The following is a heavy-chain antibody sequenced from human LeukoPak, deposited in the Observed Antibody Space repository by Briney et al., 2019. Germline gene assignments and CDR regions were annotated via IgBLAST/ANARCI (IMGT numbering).Heavy chain of an antibody. D-gene: IGHD5-18*01. J-gene: IGHJ6*02. V-gene: IGHV3-23*01. CDR3: ARDPTRGYSYGYRSYYYYGMDV. CDR2: LSGRGGTT. CDR1: GFTFTSHA. Sequence: GGSLTLSCAASGFTFTSHAMAWVRQAPGKGLEWVSTLSGRGGTTYYADSVKGRFTISRDNSKNTLYLQMNSLRAEDTAVYYCARDPTRGYSYGYRSYYYYGMDVWGQGTTVTVSS.